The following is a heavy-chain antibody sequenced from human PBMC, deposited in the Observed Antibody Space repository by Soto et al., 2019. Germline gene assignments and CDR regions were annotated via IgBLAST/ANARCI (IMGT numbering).Heavy chain of an antibody. CDR2: INHSGST. D-gene: IGHD3-9*01. Sequence: SETLSLTCAVYGGSVSGYYWSWIRQPPGKGLEWIGEINHSGSTNYNPSLKSRVTISVDTSKNQFSLKLSSVTAADTAVYYCARVRDDILTGLIGAFDIWGQGTMVTVSS. CDR1: GGSVSGYY. V-gene: IGHV4-34*01. CDR3: ARVRDDILTGLIGAFDI. J-gene: IGHJ3*02.